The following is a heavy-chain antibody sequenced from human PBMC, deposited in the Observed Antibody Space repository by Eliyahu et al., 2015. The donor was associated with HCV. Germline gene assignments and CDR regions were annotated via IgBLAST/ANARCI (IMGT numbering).Heavy chain of an antibody. Sequence: EVQLVESGGGLVQPGGSLRLSCTASGCTFRNYDXHGVRQAPGKALAWVSAFGATGTTYXAGSVKGRFFXSRXNAENSFHLQMNSLTAADTAVYFCAREGXDEAFDYWGQGTWVTVSP. CDR2: FGATGTT. CDR3: AREGXDEAFDY. CDR1: GCTFRNYD. V-gene: IGHV3-13*01. J-gene: IGHJ4*02.